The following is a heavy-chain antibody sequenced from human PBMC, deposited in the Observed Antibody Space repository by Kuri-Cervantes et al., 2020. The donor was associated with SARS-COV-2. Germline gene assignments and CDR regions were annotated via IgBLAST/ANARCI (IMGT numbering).Heavy chain of an antibody. CDR3: AKDQWELLGGGY. CDR1: GSTFSSYA. CDR2: ISGSGGST. V-gene: IGHV3-23*01. D-gene: IGHD1-26*01. J-gene: IGHJ4*02. Sequence: GESMKISCAASGSTFSSYAMIWVRQASGEGLEWVSAISGSGGSTYYADSVKGRFTISRDNSKNTLYLQMNSLRAEDTAVYYCAKDQWELLGGGYWGQGTLVTVSS.